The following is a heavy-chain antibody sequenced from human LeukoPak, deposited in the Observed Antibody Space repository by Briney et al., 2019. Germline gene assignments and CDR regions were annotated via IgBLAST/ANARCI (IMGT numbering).Heavy chain of an antibody. CDR2: IYWNDGK. J-gene: IGHJ4*02. D-gene: IGHD1-7*01. CDR3: ARFQVTGTYRFDY. Sequence: SGPTLVNPTQTLSLTCTFSGFSLTTNGVGVGWIRQPPAKALEWLAVIYWNDGKHYSPFLKRRLTITKDASKEQVVLTVSNMDPVDTATYYCARFQVTGTYRFDYWGQGTLVTVSS. CDR1: GFSLTTNGVG. V-gene: IGHV2-5*01.